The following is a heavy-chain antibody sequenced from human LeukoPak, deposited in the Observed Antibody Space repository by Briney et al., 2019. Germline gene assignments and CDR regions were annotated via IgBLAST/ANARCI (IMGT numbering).Heavy chain of an antibody. CDR1: GYTFTSYG. CDR3: ARDRGYGTDDAFDI. D-gene: IGHD3/OR15-3a*01. CDR2: ISAYNGNT. J-gene: IGHJ3*02. V-gene: IGHV1-18*01. Sequence: ASVKVSCKASGYTFTSYGITWVRQASGQGLEWMGWISAYNGNTNYAQKLQGRVTMTTDTSTSTAYMELRSLRSDDTAVYYCARDRGYGTDDAFDIWGQGTMVTVSS.